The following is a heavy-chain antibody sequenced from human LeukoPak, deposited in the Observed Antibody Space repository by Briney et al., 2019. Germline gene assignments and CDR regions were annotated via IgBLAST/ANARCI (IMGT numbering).Heavy chain of an antibody. CDR2: IKEDGSEK. V-gene: IGHV3-7*01. J-gene: IGHJ4*02. CDR1: GFTFSSYW. D-gene: IGHD2-2*01. Sequence: GGSLRLSCAASGFTFSSYWMNWVRQAPGTGLEWVANIKEDGSEKYYVDSVKGRFTISRDNVKNSLYLQMNSLRAEDTAVYYCARMKWGYCSSTSCSYYFDYWGQGTLVTVSS. CDR3: ARMKWGYCSSTSCSYYFDY.